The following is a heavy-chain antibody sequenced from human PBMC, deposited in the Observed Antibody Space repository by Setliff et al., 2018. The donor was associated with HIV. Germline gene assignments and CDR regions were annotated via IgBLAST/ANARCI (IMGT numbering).Heavy chain of an antibody. V-gene: IGHV4-39*01. CDR3: ARNHYYGSGKNRWFDP. Sequence: PSETLSLTCTVSGGSMSSSGPGYYWGWVRQTPGKGLEWIASSYHTGSKYYNPSLKRRVTISVDTSKNQFSLKLTSVTAADTAVYYCARNHYYGSGKNRWFDPWGQGMLVTVSS. D-gene: IGHD3-10*01. J-gene: IGHJ5*02. CDR1: GGSMSSSGPGYY. CDR2: SYHTGSK.